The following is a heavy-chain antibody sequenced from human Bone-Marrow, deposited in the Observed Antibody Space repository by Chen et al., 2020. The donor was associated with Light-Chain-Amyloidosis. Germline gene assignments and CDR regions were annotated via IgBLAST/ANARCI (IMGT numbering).Heavy chain of an antibody. CDR2: ISSRSIYI. D-gene: IGHD2-8*02. CDR3: ARDEDCTVTGCPRGGDDGFDS. J-gene: IGHJ3*01. CDR1: GSTFNHYS. Sequence: EVQLVESGGGLVKPGGSLRLSCAASGSTFNHYSMNWVRQAPGGGLEWVASISSRSIYIFYADSVRGRSTISRDNAKNSLYLQLNSLRAEDTAVYYCARDEDCTVTGCPRGGDDGFDSWGQGTMVTVSS. V-gene: IGHV3-21*01.